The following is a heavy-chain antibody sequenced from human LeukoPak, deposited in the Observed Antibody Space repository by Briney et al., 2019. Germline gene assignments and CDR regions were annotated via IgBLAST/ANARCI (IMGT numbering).Heavy chain of an antibody. CDR1: GYTFTSYA. CDR2: INTNTGNP. CDR3: ARDLSPTYRGGVDY. D-gene: IGHD1-1*01. Sequence: ASVKVSCKAPGYTFTSYAMNWVRQAPGQGLEWMGWINTNTGNPTYAQGFTGRFVFSLDTSVSTAYLQISSLKAEDTAVYYCARDLSPTYRGGVDYWGQGTLVTVSS. J-gene: IGHJ4*02. V-gene: IGHV7-4-1*02.